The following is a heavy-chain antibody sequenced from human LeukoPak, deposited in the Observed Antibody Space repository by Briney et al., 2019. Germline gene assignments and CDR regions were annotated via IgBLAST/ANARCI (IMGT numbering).Heavy chain of an antibody. J-gene: IGHJ4*02. CDR2: IYYSGST. CDR3: ARGTSQQLVDY. V-gene: IGHV4-31*03. CDR1: GGSISSGGYY. Sequence: PSETLSLTCTVSGGSISSGGYYWSWIRQHPGKGLEWIGYIYYSGSTYYNPSLKSRVTISVDTSKNQFSLKLSFVTAADTAVYYCARGTSQQLVDYWGQGTPVTVSS. D-gene: IGHD6-13*01.